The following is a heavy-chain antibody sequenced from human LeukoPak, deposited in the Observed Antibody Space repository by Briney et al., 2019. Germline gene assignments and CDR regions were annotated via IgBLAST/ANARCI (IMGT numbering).Heavy chain of an antibody. V-gene: IGHV3-7*01. Sequence: GGSLRLSCAASGFTFSNYWMSWVRQAPGKGLEWVANIKFDGSEKFYVDSVKGRFTISRDNAKNSLYLQMNSLRVEDTAVYYCARDGGGYRPDYFDYWGQGTLVTVSS. CDR3: ARDGGGYRPDYFDY. CDR1: GFTFSNYW. CDR2: IKFDGSEK. D-gene: IGHD3-22*01. J-gene: IGHJ4*02.